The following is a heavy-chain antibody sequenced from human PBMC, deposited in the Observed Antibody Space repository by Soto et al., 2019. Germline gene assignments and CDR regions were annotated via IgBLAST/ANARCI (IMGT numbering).Heavy chain of an antibody. J-gene: IGHJ3*02. Sequence: QLQLQESGPGLVKPSETLSLTCTVSGGSISSSSYYWGWIRQPPGKGLEWIGSIYYSGSTYYNPSLKSRVTISVDTSKNQFSLKLSSVTAADTAVYYCARQAMVRGVISAFDIWGQGTMVTVSS. CDR1: GGSISSSSYY. D-gene: IGHD3-10*01. V-gene: IGHV4-39*01. CDR2: IYYSGST. CDR3: ARQAMVRGVISAFDI.